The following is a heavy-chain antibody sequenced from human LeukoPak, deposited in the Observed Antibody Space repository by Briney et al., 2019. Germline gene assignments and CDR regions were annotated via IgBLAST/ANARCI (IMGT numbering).Heavy chain of an antibody. CDR3: ARHRLFDTIGYYYDFDY. CDR1: GYSISDGYH. V-gene: IGHV4-38-2*01. CDR2: LYYSGSA. Sequence: PSETLSLTCAVSGYSISDGYHWGWIRQPPGKGLEWIGSLYYSGSAYHNPSLKSRVTMSLDTSKNQFSLRLSSVTAADTAVYYCARHRLFDTIGYYYDFDYWGQGTLVTVSS. J-gene: IGHJ4*02. D-gene: IGHD3-22*01.